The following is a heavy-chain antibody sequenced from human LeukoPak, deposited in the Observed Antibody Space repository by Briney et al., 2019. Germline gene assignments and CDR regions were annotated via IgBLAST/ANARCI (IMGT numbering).Heavy chain of an antibody. CDR2: INPSGGST. V-gene: IGHV1-46*01. CDR1: GYTFTSYY. CDR3: ARARWLQIHSPYYFDY. Sequence: ASVKVSCKASGYTFTSYYMHWVRQAPGQGLEWMGIINPSGGSTSYAQKSQGRVTMTRDMSTSTVYMELSSLRSEDTAVYYCARARWLQIHSPYYFDYWGQGTLVTVSS. J-gene: IGHJ4*02. D-gene: IGHD5-24*01.